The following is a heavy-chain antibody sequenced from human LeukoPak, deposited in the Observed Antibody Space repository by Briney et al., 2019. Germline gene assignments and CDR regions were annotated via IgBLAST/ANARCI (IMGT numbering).Heavy chain of an antibody. D-gene: IGHD3-9*01. CDR2: ISGSNNA. V-gene: IGHV3-23*01. Sequence: GGSLRLSCAASGFTFSYYAMGWVRQAPGKGLEWVSGISGSNNAYYTDSVKGRFTIPRDNSKNTLYLQMNTLRAEDTAVYYCAKGVRYLDWWILDYWGQGTLVPVSS. CDR1: GFTFSYYA. J-gene: IGHJ4*02. CDR3: AKGVRYLDWWILDY.